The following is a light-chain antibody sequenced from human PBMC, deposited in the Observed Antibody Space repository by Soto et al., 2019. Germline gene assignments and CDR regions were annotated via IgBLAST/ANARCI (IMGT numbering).Light chain of an antibody. Sequence: DIQMTQSPSTLSASVGDRVTITCRASQNIDSGLAWYQQKPGKAPKLLIYKASTLESGVPLRFSGSGSGTEFTLNITSLQPDDFATYYGPHYHFFWTDGQGPRVEIK. CDR1: QNIDSG. CDR3: PHYHFFWT. CDR2: KAS. V-gene: IGKV1-5*03. J-gene: IGKJ1*01.